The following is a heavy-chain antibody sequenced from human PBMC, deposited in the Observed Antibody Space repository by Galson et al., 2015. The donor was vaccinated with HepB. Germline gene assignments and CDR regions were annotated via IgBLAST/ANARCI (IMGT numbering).Heavy chain of an antibody. V-gene: IGHV1-69*13. CDR1: GGTFSSYA. Sequence: SVTVSCKASGGTFSSYAISWVRQAPGQGLEWMGGITPIFGTANYAQKFQGRVTITADESTSTAYMELSSLRSEDTAVYYCARVGGGGDYENAFDIWGQGTMVTVSS. CDR3: ARVGGGGDYENAFDI. J-gene: IGHJ3*02. D-gene: IGHD2-21*02. CDR2: ITPIFGTA.